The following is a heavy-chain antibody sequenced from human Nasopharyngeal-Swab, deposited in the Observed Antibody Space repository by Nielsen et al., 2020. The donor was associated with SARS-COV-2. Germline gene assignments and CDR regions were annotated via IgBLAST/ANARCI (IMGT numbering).Heavy chain of an antibody. Sequence: GESLKISCAASGFTFSDSAIHWVRQASGEGLQWVARIRSKGHNYATAYSASVTGRFIIFRDDPTNTAYLQMNSLKTEDTAMYYCTRCGGGCYSGRDYWGQGTLVTVSS. CDR2: IRSKGHNYAT. V-gene: IGHV3-73*01. J-gene: IGHJ4*02. CDR1: GFTFSDSA. D-gene: IGHD2-15*01. CDR3: TRCGGGCYSGRDY.